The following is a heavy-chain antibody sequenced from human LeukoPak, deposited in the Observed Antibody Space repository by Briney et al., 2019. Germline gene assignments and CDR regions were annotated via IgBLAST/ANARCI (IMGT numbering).Heavy chain of an antibody. V-gene: IGHV4-31*03. J-gene: IGHJ3*02. D-gene: IGHD3-3*02. CDR1: LGALISGGYL. Sequence: SQTLSLTRPFSLGALISGGYLWRWIREHPGKGLEWIGYIYYSGSTHYNSSLESRVTLSVDTAKKQFSLKLSSVTAADTAVYYCAAFYSASYDAFDIWGQGTMVTVSS. CDR2: IYYSGST. CDR3: AAFYSASYDAFDI.